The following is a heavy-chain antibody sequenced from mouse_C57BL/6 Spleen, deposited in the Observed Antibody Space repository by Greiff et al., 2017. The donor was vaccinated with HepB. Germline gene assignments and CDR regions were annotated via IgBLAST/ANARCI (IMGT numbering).Heavy chain of an antibody. CDR3: ARCDGNYEGNY. CDR1: GYTFTSYW. D-gene: IGHD2-1*01. Sequence: VQLQQPGAELVRPGSSVKLSCKASGYTFTSYWMHWVKQRPIQGLEWIGNIDPSDSETHYNQKFKDKATLTVDKSSSTAYMQLRSLTSEDSAVYYCARCDGNYEGNYWGQGTTLTVSS. V-gene: IGHV1-52*01. CDR2: IDPSDSET. J-gene: IGHJ2*01.